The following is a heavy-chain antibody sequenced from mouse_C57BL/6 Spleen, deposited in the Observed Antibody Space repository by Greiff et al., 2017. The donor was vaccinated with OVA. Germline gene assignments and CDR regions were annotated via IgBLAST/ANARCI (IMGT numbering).Heavy chain of an antibody. Sequence: QVQLQQPGAELVRPGSSVKLSCKASGYTFTSYWMDWVKQRPGQGLEWIGNIYPSDSETHYNQKFKDKATLTVDKSSSTAYMQLSSLTSEDSAVYYCARKGSNSDMDFWGQGTSVTVSS. CDR1: GYTFTSYW. J-gene: IGHJ4*01. V-gene: IGHV1-61*01. D-gene: IGHD3-3*01. CDR2: IYPSDSET. CDR3: ARKGSNSDMDF.